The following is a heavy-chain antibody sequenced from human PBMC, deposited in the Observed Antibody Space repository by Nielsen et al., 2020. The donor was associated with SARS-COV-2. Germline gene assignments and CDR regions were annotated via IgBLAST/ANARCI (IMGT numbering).Heavy chain of an antibody. V-gene: IGHV3-9*01. Sequence: SLRLSCAASGFTFDDYAMHWVRQAPGKGLEWVSGISWNSGSIGYADSVKGRFTISRDNAKNSLYLQMNSLRAEDTALYYCARTYSGSYLDAFDIWGQGTMVTVSS. CDR1: GFTFDDYA. CDR3: ARTYSGSYLDAFDI. J-gene: IGHJ3*02. CDR2: ISWNSGSI. D-gene: IGHD1-26*01.